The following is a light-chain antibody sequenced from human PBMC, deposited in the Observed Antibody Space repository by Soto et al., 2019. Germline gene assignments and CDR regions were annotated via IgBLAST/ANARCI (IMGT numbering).Light chain of an antibody. CDR2: DVS. CDR1: NSDVGGYNY. Sequence: QSALTQPASVSGSPGQSITISCSGTNSDVGGYNYVSWYQQHPGKAPKLMIYDVSYRPSGVSDRFSGSKSGNTASLTISGLQAEDEADYYCTSYTGSSPLFGGGTKRTV. CDR3: TSYTGSSPL. V-gene: IGLV2-14*01. J-gene: IGLJ2*01.